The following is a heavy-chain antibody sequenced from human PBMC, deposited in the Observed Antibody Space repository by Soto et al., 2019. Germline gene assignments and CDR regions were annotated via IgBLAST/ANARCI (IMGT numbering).Heavy chain of an antibody. V-gene: IGHV1-18*01. CDR1: GYTFTSYG. J-gene: IGHJ4*02. CDR2: ISAYNGNT. Sequence: QVQLVQSGAEVKKPGASMKVSCKASGYTFTSYGISWVRQAPGQGLEWMGWISAYNGNTNYAQKLQGRVTMTTDTSTSTAYMELRSLRSDDTAVYYCAGGMTYYYGSGSSPEDYWGQGTLVTVSS. D-gene: IGHD3-10*01. CDR3: AGGMTYYYGSGSSPEDY.